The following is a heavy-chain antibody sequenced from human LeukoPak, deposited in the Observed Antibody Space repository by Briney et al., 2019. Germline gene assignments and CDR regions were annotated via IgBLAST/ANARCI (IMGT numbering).Heavy chain of an antibody. CDR2: INPNSGGT. D-gene: IGHD3-3*01. V-gene: IGHV1-2*02. CDR3: ARSRTTIFGVVTTGFDY. J-gene: IGHJ4*02. Sequence: GASVTVSCKASGYTFTGYYMHWVRQAPGQGLEWMGWINPNSGGTNYAQKFQGRVTMTRDTSISTAYMELSRLRSDDTAVYYCARSRTTIFGVVTTGFDYWGQGTLVTVSS. CDR1: GYTFTGYY.